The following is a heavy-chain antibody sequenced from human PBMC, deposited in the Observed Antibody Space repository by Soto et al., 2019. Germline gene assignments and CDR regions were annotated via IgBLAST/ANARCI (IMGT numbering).Heavy chain of an antibody. D-gene: IGHD3-10*01. J-gene: IGHJ4*02. CDR2: IYYSGST. CDR1: GGSISSYY. V-gene: IGHV4-59*08. CDR3: ARHNYGSGSTYFDY. Sequence: SETLSLTCTVAGGSISSYYWSWILQPPGKGLEWIGYIYYSGSTNYNPSLKSRVTISVDTSKNQFSLKLNSMTAADTAVYYCARHNYGSGSTYFDYSGQGTLVTVSS.